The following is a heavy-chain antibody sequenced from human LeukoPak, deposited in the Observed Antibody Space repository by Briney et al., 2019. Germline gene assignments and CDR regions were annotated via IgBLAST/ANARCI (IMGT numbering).Heavy chain of an antibody. J-gene: IGHJ5*02. CDR2: ISSSISTI. CDR3: ARVHTSSYAADL. V-gene: IGHV3-48*04. Sequence: PGGSLRLSCAASGFTFSTYSIDWVRQAPGKGLEWISYISSSISTIDFADSVKGRFTISRDNARNSVYLQMNSLRAEDPAVYYCARVHTSSYAADLWGQGTLVTVSS. D-gene: IGHD3-22*01. CDR1: GFTFSTYS.